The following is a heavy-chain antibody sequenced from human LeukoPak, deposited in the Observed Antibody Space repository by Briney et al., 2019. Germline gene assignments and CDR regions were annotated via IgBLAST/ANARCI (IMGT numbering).Heavy chain of an antibody. D-gene: IGHD6-13*01. CDR3: AKDRSSSWTNWFDP. CDR1: GFTFSSYW. Sequence: GGSLRLSCAASGFTFSSYWMSWVRQAPGKGLEWVANIKQDGSDKYYVDSVKGRFTISRDNAKNSLYLQMNSLRAEDTAVYYCAKDRSSSWTNWFDPWGRGTLVTVSS. J-gene: IGHJ5*02. V-gene: IGHV3-7*01. CDR2: IKQDGSDK.